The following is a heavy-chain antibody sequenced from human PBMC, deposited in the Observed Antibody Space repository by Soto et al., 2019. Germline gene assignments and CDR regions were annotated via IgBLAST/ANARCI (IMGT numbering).Heavy chain of an antibody. CDR2: IYYSGST. D-gene: IGHD6-19*01. Sequence: QVQLQESGPGLVEPAQTLSLTCTVSGGSVSSGGYYWSWIRQRPGKGVEWIGYIYYSGSTYFNPSLKSRVTISVDTSKNQFSLKLSSATPADTAVYYCASVVPYSRGWYFDYWGQGTLVTVSS. J-gene: IGHJ4*02. CDR1: GGSVSSGGYY. V-gene: IGHV4-31*03. CDR3: ASVVPYSRGWYFDY.